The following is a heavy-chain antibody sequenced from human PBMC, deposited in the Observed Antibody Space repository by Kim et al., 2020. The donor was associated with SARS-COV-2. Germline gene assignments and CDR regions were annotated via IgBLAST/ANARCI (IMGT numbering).Heavy chain of an antibody. Sequence: GGSLRLSCAASGFTFSSYAMSWVRQAPGKGLEWVSAISGSGGSTYYADSVKGRFTISRDNSKNTLYRQMNSLRAEDTAVYYCAKTESRVSRYSSGWYEYYYSGMDVWGQGTTVTVSS. CDR1: GFTFSSYA. CDR2: ISGSGGST. D-gene: IGHD6-19*01. CDR3: AKTESRVSRYSSGWYEYYYSGMDV. V-gene: IGHV3-23*01. J-gene: IGHJ6*02.